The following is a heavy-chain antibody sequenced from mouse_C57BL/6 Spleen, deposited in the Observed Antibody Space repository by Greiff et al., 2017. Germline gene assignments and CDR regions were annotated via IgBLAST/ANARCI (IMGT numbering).Heavy chain of an antibody. Sequence: VQVVESGPELVKPGASVKISCKASGYAFSSSWMNWVKQRPGKGLEWIGRIYPGDGDTNYNWKFKGKATLTADKSSSTAYMQLSSLTSEDSAVYFCAREAMVTTGYYAMDYWGQGTSVTVSS. V-gene: IGHV1-82*01. J-gene: IGHJ4*01. D-gene: IGHD2-2*01. CDR2: IYPGDGDT. CDR1: GYAFSSSW. CDR3: AREAMVTTGYYAMDY.